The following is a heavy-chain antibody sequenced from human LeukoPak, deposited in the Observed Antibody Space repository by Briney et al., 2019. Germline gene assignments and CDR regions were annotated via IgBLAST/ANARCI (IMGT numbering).Heavy chain of an antibody. D-gene: IGHD3-10*01. CDR1: GGSISSGDYY. J-gene: IGHJ4*02. CDR3: ARGRLWLKY. V-gene: IGHV4-39*07. CDR2: INHSGST. Sequence: SETLSLTCTVSGGSISSGDYYWSWIRQPPGKGLEWIGEINHSGSTNYNPSLKSRVTISVDTSKNQFSLKLSSVTAADTAVYYCARGRLWLKYWGQGTLVTVSS.